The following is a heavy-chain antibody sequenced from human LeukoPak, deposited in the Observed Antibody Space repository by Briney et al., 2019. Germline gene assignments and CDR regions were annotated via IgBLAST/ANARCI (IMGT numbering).Heavy chain of an antibody. CDR3: ATNGYYCMDV. V-gene: IGHV4-34*01. CDR2: INHSGST. Sequence: KPSETLSLTCAVYGGSFSGYYWSWIRQPPGKGLEWIGEINHSGSTNYNPSLKSRVTISVDKSQNQFSLKVNSLTAADTAVYYCATNGYYCMDVWGKGTTVTVSS. J-gene: IGHJ6*03. D-gene: IGHD2-8*01. CDR1: GGSFSGYY.